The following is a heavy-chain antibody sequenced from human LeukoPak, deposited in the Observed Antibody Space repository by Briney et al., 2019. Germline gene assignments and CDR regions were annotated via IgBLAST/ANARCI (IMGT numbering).Heavy chain of an antibody. D-gene: IGHD3-9*01. J-gene: IGHJ3*02. CDR2: ISYDGSNK. V-gene: IGHV3-30*04. Sequence: PGGSLRLSCAASGFTFSSYAMHWVRQAPGKGLEWVAVISYDGSNKYYADSVKGRFTISRDNSKNTLYLQMNSLRAEDTAVYYCARTSFDWLYPRDDAFDIWGQGTMVTVSS. CDR1: GFTFSSYA. CDR3: ARTSFDWLYPRDDAFDI.